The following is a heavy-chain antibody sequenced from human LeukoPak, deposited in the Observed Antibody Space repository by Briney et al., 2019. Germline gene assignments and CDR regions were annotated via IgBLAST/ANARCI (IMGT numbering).Heavy chain of an antibody. D-gene: IGHD4-17*01. J-gene: IGHJ4*02. CDR3: ARQDGDLDY. CDR1: GYTFTGYY. Sequence: ASVKVSCKTSGYTFTGYYIYWVRQAPGQGLEWMGWINPNSDDTSYAQKFQGRVTMTRATSVSTAYMELSRLSSDDTAVYYCARQDGDLDYWGQGTLVTVSS. V-gene: IGHV1-2*02. CDR2: INPNSDDT.